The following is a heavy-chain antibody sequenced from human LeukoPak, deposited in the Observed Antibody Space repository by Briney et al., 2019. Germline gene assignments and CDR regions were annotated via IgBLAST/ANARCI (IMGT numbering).Heavy chain of an antibody. D-gene: IGHD2-2*01. CDR3: ASTIVVVPAATLPLDY. CDR1: GFTFDDYA. Sequence: PGRSLRLSCAASGFTFDDYAMHWVRQAPGKGLEWVSGISWNSGSIGYADSVKGRFTISRDNAKNSLYLQMNSLRAEDTAVCYCASTIVVVPAATLPLDYWGQGTLVTVSS. V-gene: IGHV3-9*01. J-gene: IGHJ4*02. CDR2: ISWNSGSI.